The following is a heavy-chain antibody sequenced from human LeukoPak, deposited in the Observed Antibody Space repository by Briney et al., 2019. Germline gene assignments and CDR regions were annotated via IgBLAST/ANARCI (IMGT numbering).Heavy chain of an antibody. J-gene: IGHJ3*02. CDR2: IYYSGST. Sequence: SETLSLTCTVSGGSISSSSYYWSWIRQPPGKGLEWIGYIYYSGSTNYNPSLKSRVTISVDTSKNQFSLKLSSVTAADTAVYYCAKQGANDAFDIWGQGTMVTVSS. V-gene: IGHV4-61*01. CDR3: AKQGANDAFDI. CDR1: GGSISSSSYY.